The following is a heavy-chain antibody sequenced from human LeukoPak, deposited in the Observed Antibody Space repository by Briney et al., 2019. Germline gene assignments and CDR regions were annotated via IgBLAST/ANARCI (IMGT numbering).Heavy chain of an antibody. Sequence: GGSLRLSCAASGFTFSSYGMHWVRQAPGKGLEWVAFIRYDGSNKYYADSVKGRFTISRDNSKNTLYLQMNSLRAEDTAVYYCAKDRFWTTMIVTGLDYWGQGTLVTVSS. CDR3: AKDRFWTTMIVTGLDY. CDR1: GFTFSSYG. D-gene: IGHD3-22*01. J-gene: IGHJ4*02. V-gene: IGHV3-30*02. CDR2: IRYDGSNK.